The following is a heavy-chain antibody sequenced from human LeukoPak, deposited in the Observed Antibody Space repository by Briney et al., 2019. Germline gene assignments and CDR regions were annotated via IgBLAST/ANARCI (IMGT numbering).Heavy chain of an antibody. J-gene: IGHJ6*03. Sequence: PGGSLRLSCVASGFTFSSYGMSWVRQAPGKGLEWVSAISGSGGSTYYADSVKGRFTIARDNSKNTLYLQMNSLRAEDTAVYYCAKAFVRYYYYMDVWGKGTTVTISS. D-gene: IGHD3-16*01. CDR2: ISGSGGST. V-gene: IGHV3-23*01. CDR1: GFTFSSYG. CDR3: AKAFVRYYYYMDV.